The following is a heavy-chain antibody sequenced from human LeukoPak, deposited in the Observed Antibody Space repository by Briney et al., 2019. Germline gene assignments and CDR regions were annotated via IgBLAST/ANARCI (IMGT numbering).Heavy chain of an antibody. CDR1: GFTFTDYY. Sequence: PGVSLRLSCATSGFTFTDYYMSWIRQAPGKGLEWVSYISVSGTTTYYADSVKGRFTLSRDNAKNSLYLQMNSLRAEDTAVYYCARVGRLQYGDYVAFDYWGQGALVTVSS. D-gene: IGHD4-17*01. CDR3: ARVGRLQYGDYVAFDY. CDR2: ISVSGTTT. J-gene: IGHJ4*02. V-gene: IGHV3-11*01.